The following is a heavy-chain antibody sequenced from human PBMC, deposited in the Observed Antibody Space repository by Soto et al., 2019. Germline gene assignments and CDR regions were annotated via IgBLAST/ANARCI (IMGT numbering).Heavy chain of an antibody. J-gene: IGHJ4*02. CDR2: IYYSGST. Sequence: QVQLQESGPGLVKPSETLSLTCTVSGASVSSGSYYWSWIRQPPGKGLEWIGHIYYSGSTSYNPSLKSRVPMSVTTSKNQFPLKRTSVDAADTAVYFCARRIDYYYYLPDWGQGTLVTVSS. D-gene: IGHD3-22*01. V-gene: IGHV4-61*01. CDR3: ARRIDYYYYLPD. CDR1: GASVSSGSYY.